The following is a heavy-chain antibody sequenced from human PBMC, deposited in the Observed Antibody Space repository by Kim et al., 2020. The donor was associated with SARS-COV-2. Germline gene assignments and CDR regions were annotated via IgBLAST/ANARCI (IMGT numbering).Heavy chain of an antibody. J-gene: IGHJ5*02. CDR3: ARSPRGLERRFISWFDP. D-gene: IGHD1-1*01. CDR2: IYPGDSDT. Sequence: GESLKISCKGSGYSFTSYWIGWVRQMPGKGLEWMGIIYPGDSDTRYSPSFQGQVTISADKSISTAYLQWSSLKASDTAMYYCARSPRGLERRFISWFDPWGQGTLVTVSS. V-gene: IGHV5-51*01. CDR1: GYSFTSYW.